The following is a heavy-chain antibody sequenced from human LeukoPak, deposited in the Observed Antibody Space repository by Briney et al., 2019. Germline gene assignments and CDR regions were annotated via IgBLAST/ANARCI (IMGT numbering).Heavy chain of an antibody. V-gene: IGHV3-9*01. CDR2: ISWNSGSA. CDR1: GFNFDDYS. J-gene: IGHJ4*02. D-gene: IGHD5-12*01. Sequence: PGGSLRLSCAASGFNFDDYSMHWIRQAPGKGLEWVSGISWNSGSAGYADSVKGRFTISRDNAENSLYLQMNSLRTEDTALYYCAKDRTYSGYDALDYWGQGTLVTVSS. CDR3: AKDRTYSGYDALDY.